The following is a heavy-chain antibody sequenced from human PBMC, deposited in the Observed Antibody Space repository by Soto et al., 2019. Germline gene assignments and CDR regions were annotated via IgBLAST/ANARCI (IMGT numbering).Heavy chain of an antibody. CDR3: AREIYGIAAAGRIDY. V-gene: IGHV1-69*13. Sequence: SVKVSCKASGGTFSSYAISWVRQAPGQGLEWMGGIIPIFGTANYAQKFQGRVTITADESTSTAYMELSSLRSEDTAVYYCAREIYGIAAAGRIDYWGQGTLVTVSS. J-gene: IGHJ4*02. CDR2: IIPIFGTA. D-gene: IGHD6-13*01. CDR1: GGTFSSYA.